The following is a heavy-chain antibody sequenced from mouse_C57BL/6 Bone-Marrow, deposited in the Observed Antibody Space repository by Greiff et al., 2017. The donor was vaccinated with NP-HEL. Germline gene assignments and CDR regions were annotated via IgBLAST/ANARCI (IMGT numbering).Heavy chain of an antibody. CDR1: EYEFPSHD. V-gene: IGHV5-2*01. CDR2: INSDGGST. J-gene: IGHJ1*03. CDR3: AREYSNYVGYWYFDV. Sequence: EVHLVESGGGLVQPGESLKLSCESNEYEFPSHDMSWVRKTPEKRLELVAAINSDGGSTYYPDTMERRFIISRDNTKKTLYLQMSRLRSEDTALYYCAREYSNYVGYWYFDVWGTGTTVTVSS. D-gene: IGHD2-5*01.